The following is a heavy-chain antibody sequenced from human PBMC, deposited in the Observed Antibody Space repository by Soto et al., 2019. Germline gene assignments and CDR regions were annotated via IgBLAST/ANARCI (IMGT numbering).Heavy chain of an antibody. CDR1: GFTFSTYA. CDR3: AKDRVGASEPYYYYGMDV. Sequence: GGSLRLSCVGSGFTFSTYATSWVRQAPGRGLEWVSSIPGTGHSTYYAGSVKGRFTISRDNSKNTLYLEMSSLRAEDTAVYYCAKDRVGASEPYYYYGMDVWGQGTTVTVSS. CDR2: IPGTGHST. V-gene: IGHV3-23*01. J-gene: IGHJ6*02. D-gene: IGHD1-26*01.